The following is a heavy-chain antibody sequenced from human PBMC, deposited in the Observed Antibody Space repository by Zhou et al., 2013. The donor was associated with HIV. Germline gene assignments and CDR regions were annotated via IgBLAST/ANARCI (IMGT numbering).Heavy chain of an antibody. CDR2: IIPIFGTA. Sequence: QVQLVQSGAEVKKPGSSVKVSCKASGGTFSSYAISWVRQAPGQGLEWMGGIIPIFGTANYAQKFQGRVTITTDESTSTVYMELSSLRSEDTAVYYCGSGVVRGYYYYYMDVWGKGTTVTVSS. J-gene: IGHJ6*03. CDR3: GSGVVRGYYYYYMDV. V-gene: IGHV1-69*05. D-gene: IGHD3-10*01. CDR1: GGTFSSYA.